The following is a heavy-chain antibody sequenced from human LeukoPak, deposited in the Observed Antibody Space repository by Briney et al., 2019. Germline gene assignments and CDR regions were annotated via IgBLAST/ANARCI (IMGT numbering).Heavy chain of an antibody. D-gene: IGHD3-22*01. Sequence: LRLSCAASGFTFSSNWMHWVRQAPGKGLVWVSRINSDGSTTNYADSVKGRFTISRDNAKNTLYLQMNSLRAEDTAVYYCARSMIFPPDSFDYWGQGTLVTVSS. V-gene: IGHV3-74*01. CDR1: GFTFSSNW. J-gene: IGHJ4*02. CDR3: ARSMIFPPDSFDY. CDR2: INSDGSTT.